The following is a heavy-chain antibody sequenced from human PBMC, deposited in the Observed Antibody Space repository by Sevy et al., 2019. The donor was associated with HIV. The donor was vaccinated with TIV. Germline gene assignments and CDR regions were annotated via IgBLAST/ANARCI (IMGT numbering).Heavy chain of an antibody. CDR3: ARGLYSGYENCFDP. Sequence: GGSLRLSCAASGFTFSSYGMHWVRQAPGKGLEWVAVIWYDGSNKYYADSVKGRFTISRDNSKNTLYLQMNSLRAEDTVEYYCARGLYSGYENCFDPWGQGTLVTVSS. J-gene: IGHJ5*02. CDR2: IWYDGSNK. D-gene: IGHD5-12*01. V-gene: IGHV3-33*01. CDR1: GFTFSSYG.